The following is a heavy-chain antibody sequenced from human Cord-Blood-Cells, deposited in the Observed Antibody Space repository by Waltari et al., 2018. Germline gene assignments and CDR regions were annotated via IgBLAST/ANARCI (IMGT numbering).Heavy chain of an antibody. Sequence: VQLVQSGAEVTKPGASVKVSCKASGYTFTGYYMHWVRQAPGKGLEWMGWINPNSGGTNYAQKFQGRVTMTRDTSISTAYMELSRLRSDDTAVYYCARDYCSSTSCHFDHWGQGTLVTVSS. CDR2: INPNSGGT. CDR1: GYTFTGYY. V-gene: IGHV1-2*02. D-gene: IGHD2-2*01. CDR3: ARDYCSSTSCHFDH. J-gene: IGHJ4*02.